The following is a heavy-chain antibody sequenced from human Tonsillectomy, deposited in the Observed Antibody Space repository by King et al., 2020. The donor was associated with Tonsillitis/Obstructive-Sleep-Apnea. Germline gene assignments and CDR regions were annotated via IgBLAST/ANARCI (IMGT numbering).Heavy chain of an antibody. CDR3: ARPLTTIAVAGNWFDP. J-gene: IGHJ5*02. D-gene: IGHD6-19*01. V-gene: IGHV4-34*01. CDR2: INHSGST. CDR1: GGSFTDYY. Sequence: VQLQQWGAGLLKPSETPSLTCAVYGGSFTDYYWTWIRQPPGKGLEWIGEINHSGSTNYNPSLKSRVTISVDSSKNQFSLKLSSVTAADTAVYYCARPLTTIAVAGNWFDPWGQGTLVTVSS.